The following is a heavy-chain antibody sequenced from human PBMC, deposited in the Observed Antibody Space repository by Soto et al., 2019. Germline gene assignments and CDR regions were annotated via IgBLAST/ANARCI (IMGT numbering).Heavy chain of an antibody. CDR3: ARVGGNWNDDYFDY. CDR1: GYTFSDHD. CDR2: MNPNSGDT. V-gene: IGHV1-8*01. J-gene: IGHJ4*02. D-gene: IGHD1-1*01. Sequence: QVQLVQSGAEVKKPGASVKVSCKASGYTFSDHDINWVRQATGQGPEWLGWMNPNSGDTGYAQNFQGRVTMTRDNSIRTAYMGLSSLRSEDTAVYYCARVGGNWNDDYFDYWGQGTLVTVSS.